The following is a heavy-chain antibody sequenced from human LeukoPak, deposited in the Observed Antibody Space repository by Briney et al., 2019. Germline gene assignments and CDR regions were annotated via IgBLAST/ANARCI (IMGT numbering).Heavy chain of an antibody. D-gene: IGHD6-19*01. Sequence: GGSLRLSCAASGFTFSDYWMYWVRQVPGKGLVWVSRINGDGGVTTYADSVKGRFTISRDNAKNTLYLQMNSLRAEDTALYYCAGGQMFTSGGFDDWGQGTLVTVSS. V-gene: IGHV3-74*01. CDR2: INGDGGVT. J-gene: IGHJ4*02. CDR1: GFTFSDYW. CDR3: AGGQMFTSGGFDD.